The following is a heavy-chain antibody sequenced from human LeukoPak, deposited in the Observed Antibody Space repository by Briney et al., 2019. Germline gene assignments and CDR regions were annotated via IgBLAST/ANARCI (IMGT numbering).Heavy chain of an antibody. CDR2: VNHSGST. CDR3: ARGIMAARGYSSHYMDV. CDR1: GGSFSGYY. D-gene: IGHD6-6*01. J-gene: IGHJ6*03. Sequence: KPSETLSLTCAVYGGSFSGYYWSWTRQPPGKGLEWIGEVNHSGSTNYNPSLKSRVTISVDASKNQFSLKLSSVTAADTAVYSCARGIMAARGYSSHYMDVWGKGTTVTVSS. V-gene: IGHV4-34*01.